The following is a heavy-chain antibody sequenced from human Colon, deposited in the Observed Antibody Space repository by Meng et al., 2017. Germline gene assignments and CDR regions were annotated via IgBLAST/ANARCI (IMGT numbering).Heavy chain of an antibody. J-gene: IGHJ4*02. D-gene: IGHD1-26*01. Sequence: QVRLTQSGPGLVRPSETLSLPCTVSGGSVSSGSHYWCWIRQPPGKGLEWIGYIDYSRSINYYPSLKSRVTMSVDTSKNQFSLNLSSVTAADTAVYYCAGGPWELDYWGQGTLVTVSS. CDR1: GGSVSSGSHY. CDR2: IDYSRSI. V-gene: IGHV4-61*01. CDR3: AGGPWELDY.